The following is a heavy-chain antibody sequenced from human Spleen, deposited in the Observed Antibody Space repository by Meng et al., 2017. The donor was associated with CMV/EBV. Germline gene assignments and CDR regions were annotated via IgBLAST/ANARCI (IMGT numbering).Heavy chain of an antibody. CDR1: GFTFSSYW. Sequence: GGSLRLSCAASGFTFSSYWMSWVRQAPGKGLEWVANIKQDGSEKYYVDSVKGRFTISRDNAKNSLYLQMNSLRAGDTAVYYCARGGGGHYDILTGFYTGRYYFDYRGQGTLVTVSS. CDR2: IKQDGSEK. D-gene: IGHD3-9*01. V-gene: IGHV3-7*01. CDR3: ARGGGGHYDILTGFYTGRYYFDY. J-gene: IGHJ4*02.